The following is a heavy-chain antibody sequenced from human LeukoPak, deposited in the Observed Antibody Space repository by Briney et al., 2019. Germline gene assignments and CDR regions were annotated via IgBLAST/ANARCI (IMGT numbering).Heavy chain of an antibody. Sequence: GASVEVSCKASGYTFTSYGISWVRQAPGQGLEWMGWISADNGNTNYAQKLQGRVTMTTDTSTSTAYMELRSLRSDDTAVYYCAREGYYDSSGYYPPGPNAFDIWGQGTMVTVSS. CDR2: ISADNGNT. J-gene: IGHJ3*02. CDR1: GYTFTSYG. V-gene: IGHV1-18*01. CDR3: AREGYYDSSGYYPPGPNAFDI. D-gene: IGHD3-22*01.